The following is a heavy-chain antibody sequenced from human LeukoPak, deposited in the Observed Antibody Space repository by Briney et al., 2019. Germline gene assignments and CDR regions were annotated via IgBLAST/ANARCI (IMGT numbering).Heavy chain of an antibody. CDR1: GGTFSSYA. Sequence: SLKVSCKASGGTFSSYAISWVRQAPGQGLEWMGRIIPILGIANYAQKFQGRVTITADKSTSTAYMELSSLRSEDTAVYYCARADCSGGSCYSGDYWGQGTLVTVSS. D-gene: IGHD2-15*01. V-gene: IGHV1-69*04. CDR3: ARADCSGGSCYSGDY. CDR2: IIPILGIA. J-gene: IGHJ4*02.